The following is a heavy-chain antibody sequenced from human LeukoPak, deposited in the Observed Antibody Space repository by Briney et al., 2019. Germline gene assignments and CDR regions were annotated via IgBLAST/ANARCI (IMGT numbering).Heavy chain of an antibody. CDR3: ARDRLAVMDY. CDR2: INSDGSST. V-gene: IGHV3-74*01. J-gene: IGHJ4*02. CDR1: GFTFSTYW. Sequence: GGSLRLSCAASGFTFSTYWMHWVRQAPGKGLGGVSRINSDGSSTTYADSVKGRFTISRDNAKNTLFLQMNSLRDEDMAVYYCARDRLAVMDYWGQGTLVTVSS. D-gene: IGHD3-9*01.